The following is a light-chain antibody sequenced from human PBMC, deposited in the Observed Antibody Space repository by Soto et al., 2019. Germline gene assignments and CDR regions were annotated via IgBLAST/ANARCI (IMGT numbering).Light chain of an antibody. CDR3: HQYGTSPQT. CDR2: GAS. V-gene: IGKV3-20*01. Sequence: EIVLTQSPGTLSLSPGERATLSCRASQRVTSSYLAWFQQKPGQPPRVLIHGASNRANGIPDRFSGSGSGTDFTLTISRLEPEDFAVYYCHQYGTSPQTFGQGTKVEVK. CDR1: QRVTSSY. J-gene: IGKJ1*01.